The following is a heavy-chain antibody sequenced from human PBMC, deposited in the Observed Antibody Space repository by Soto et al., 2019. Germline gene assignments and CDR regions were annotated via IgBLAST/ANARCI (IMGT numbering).Heavy chain of an antibody. J-gene: IGHJ4*02. V-gene: IGHV3-30*18. D-gene: IGHD6-13*01. CDR3: AKDIMVSSSWYGGFDY. CDR2: ISYDGSNK. Sequence: QVQLVESGGGVVQPGRSLRLSCAASGFTFSSYGMHWVRQAPGKGLEWVAVISYDGSNKYYADSVKGRFTISRDNSKNTLYLQMNSLRAEDTAVYYCAKDIMVSSSWYGGFDYWGQGTLVTVSS. CDR1: GFTFSSYG.